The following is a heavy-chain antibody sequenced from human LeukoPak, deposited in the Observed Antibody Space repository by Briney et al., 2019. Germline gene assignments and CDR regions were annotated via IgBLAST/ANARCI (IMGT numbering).Heavy chain of an antibody. V-gene: IGHV4-34*01. Sequence: PSETLSLTCAVYGGSFSGYYRSWIRQPPGKGLEWIGEINHSGSTNYNPSLKSRVTISVDTSKNQFSLKLSSVTAADTAVYYCARGPYYYDSSGYSNFDYWGQGTLVTVSS. CDR1: GGSFSGYY. D-gene: IGHD3-22*01. CDR2: INHSGST. J-gene: IGHJ4*02. CDR3: ARGPYYYDSSGYSNFDY.